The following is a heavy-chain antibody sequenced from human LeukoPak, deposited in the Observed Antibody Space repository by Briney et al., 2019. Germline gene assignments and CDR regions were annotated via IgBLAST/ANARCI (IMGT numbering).Heavy chain of an antibody. J-gene: IGHJ4*02. CDR3: ARDYDLDY. Sequence: GGSLRLSCAASGFTFRSYEMNWVRQAPGKGLEWVSYISSSGNTIYYADSVKGRFTISRDNAKNSLYLQMNRLRAEDTAVYYCARDYDLDYWGQGTLVTVSS. D-gene: IGHD3-3*01. CDR2: ISSSGNTI. CDR1: GFTFRSYE. V-gene: IGHV3-48*03.